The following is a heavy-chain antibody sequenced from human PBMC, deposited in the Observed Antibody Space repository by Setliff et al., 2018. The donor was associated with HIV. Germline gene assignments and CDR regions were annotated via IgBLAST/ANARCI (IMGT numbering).Heavy chain of an antibody. D-gene: IGHD3-22*01. CDR3: ARKDDSSGYVTWFDT. CDR2: ISAYNGNT. V-gene: IGHV1-18*01. CDR1: GYTFTSYG. J-gene: IGHJ5*02. Sequence: GASVKVSCKTSGYTFTSYGISWVRQAPGQGLEWMGWISAYNGNTNYAQKLQGRVTMTTDTSTSTAYMELRSLRSDDTAVYYCARKDDSSGYVTWFDTWGQGTLVTVSS.